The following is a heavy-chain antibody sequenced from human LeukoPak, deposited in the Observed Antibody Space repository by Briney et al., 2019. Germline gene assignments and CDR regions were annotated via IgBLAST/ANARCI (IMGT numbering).Heavy chain of an antibody. D-gene: IGHD2-15*01. J-gene: IGHJ6*03. Sequence: PSETLSLTCTVSGGSISSYSWSWIRQPPGKGLEWIGYIYYSGSTNQNPSLKSRVTISVDTSKNQFSLKLSSVTAADTALYYCARVTYSYMDVWGKGTTVTVSS. CDR1: GGSISSYS. CDR2: IYYSGST. CDR3: ARVTYSYMDV. V-gene: IGHV4-59*12.